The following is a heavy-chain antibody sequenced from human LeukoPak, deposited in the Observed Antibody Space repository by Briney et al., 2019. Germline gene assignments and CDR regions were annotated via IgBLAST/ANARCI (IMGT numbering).Heavy chain of an antibody. Sequence: GESLKISCNVSGYSFTSYWIGWVRQMPGKGLECMGIIYPGDSDTRYSPSFQGQVTISADKSISTAYLQWSSLKASDTAMYYCARLLNSGSYSAFDYWGQGTLVTVSS. V-gene: IGHV5-51*01. CDR1: GYSFTSYW. CDR2: IYPGDSDT. D-gene: IGHD1-26*01. CDR3: ARLLNSGSYSAFDY. J-gene: IGHJ4*02.